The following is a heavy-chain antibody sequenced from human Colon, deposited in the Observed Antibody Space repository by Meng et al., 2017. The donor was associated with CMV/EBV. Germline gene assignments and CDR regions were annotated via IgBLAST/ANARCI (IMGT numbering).Heavy chain of an antibody. CDR3: AKVIHGGTYNYYFDY. CDR1: GFIFGDDA. Sequence: GFIFGDDAMGWVRQAPGKGLEWVSGISSDGGDTNYADSVKGRFTISRDNSEDTLYLEMNSLRAEDTALYFCAKVIHGGTYNYYFDYWGPGTLVTVSS. D-gene: IGHD1-26*01. V-gene: IGHV3-23*01. CDR2: ISSDGGDT. J-gene: IGHJ4*01.